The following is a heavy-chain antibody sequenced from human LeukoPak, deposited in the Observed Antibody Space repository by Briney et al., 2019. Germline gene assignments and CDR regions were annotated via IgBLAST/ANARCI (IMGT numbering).Heavy chain of an antibody. CDR2: ISDDGRRE. Sequence: GGSLRLSCAASGFSFISYGMHWVRQAPGKGLEWVGVISDDGRREDYADSVKGRFTISRDNAKNSLYLQMNSLRAEDTAVYYCARWKGYSSSWYSYAWGQGTLVTVSS. J-gene: IGHJ5*02. CDR3: ARWKGYSSSWYSYA. CDR1: GFSFISYG. D-gene: IGHD6-13*01. V-gene: IGHV3-30*03.